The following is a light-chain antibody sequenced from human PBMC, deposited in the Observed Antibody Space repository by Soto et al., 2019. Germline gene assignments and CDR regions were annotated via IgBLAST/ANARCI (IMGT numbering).Light chain of an antibody. CDR3: QSYDRNNLWV. V-gene: IGLV6-57*04. J-gene: IGLJ3*02. CDR1: SGSIASNF. CDR2: EDK. Sequence: NFMLTQPHSVSESPGKTVTISCTRSSGSIASNFVQWYQQRPGSAPTTVIFEDKQRPSGVPDRFSGSIDSSSNSASLTISRLKTEDEADYYCQSYDRNNLWVFGGGTKVTVL.